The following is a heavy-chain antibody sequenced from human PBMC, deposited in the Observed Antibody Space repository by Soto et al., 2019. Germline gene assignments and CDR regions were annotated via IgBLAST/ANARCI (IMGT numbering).Heavy chain of an antibody. CDR2: ISAYNGNT. CDR1: GYTFTSYG. CDR3: ARPALHYGEKNIYYFDY. Sequence: GASVKVSCKASGYTFTSYGISWVRQAPGQGLEWMGWISAYNGNTNYAQKLQGRVTMTTDTSTSTAYMELRSLRSDDTAVYYCARPALHYGEKNIYYFDYLGQGNLVTVS. V-gene: IGHV1-18*01. D-gene: IGHD4-17*01. J-gene: IGHJ4*02.